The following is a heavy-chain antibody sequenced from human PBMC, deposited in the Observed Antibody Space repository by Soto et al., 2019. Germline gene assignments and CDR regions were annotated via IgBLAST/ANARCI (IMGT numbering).Heavy chain of an antibody. D-gene: IGHD3-22*01. CDR1: GGSISSTPYY. CDR3: ARHRQYYDTSGYQQRYFDH. V-gene: IGHV4-39*01. J-gene: IGHJ4*02. Sequence: PSETLSLTCSVSGGSISSTPYYWGWIRQPPGKGLEWLGTIYYSGTTSYNPSLKSRVIISVDTSNNQFFLKLRSVTAADTAVYYCARHRQYYDTSGYQQRYFDHWDQGNQVTVSS. CDR2: IYYSGTT.